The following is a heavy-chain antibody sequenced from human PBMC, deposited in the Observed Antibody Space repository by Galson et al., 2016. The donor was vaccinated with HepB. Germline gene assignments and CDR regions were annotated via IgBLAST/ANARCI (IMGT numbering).Heavy chain of an antibody. J-gene: IGHJ4*02. CDR2: ISSNSFHI. CDR3: VKSLFQGIIRVFDY. Sequence: SLRLSCAASGFTFSYYSMNWVRQAPGKGLEWVSSISSNSFHIYYADSVMGRFTISRGNAKNSLFLQMNSLRAEDTAIYYCVKSLFQGIIRVFDYWGQGTLVTVS. CDR1: GFTFSYYS. D-gene: IGHD3-10*01. V-gene: IGHV3-21*04.